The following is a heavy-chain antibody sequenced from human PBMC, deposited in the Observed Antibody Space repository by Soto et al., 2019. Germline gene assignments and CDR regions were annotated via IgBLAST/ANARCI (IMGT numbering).Heavy chain of an antibody. CDR3: AREGLLLLPDY. CDR2: ISPYSGKT. CDR1: GYTFTNND. J-gene: IGHJ4*02. V-gene: IGHV1-18*01. D-gene: IGHD3-22*01. Sequence: QIPLVQSGTEVRKPGASAKVSCKTSGYTFTNNDVCWVRQTPGQGLEWMGWISPYSGKTNYARKFKDRVTMTTDTSTSTVYMELTSLTSDDTAVYYCAREGLLLLPDYWGQGTLVTVSS.